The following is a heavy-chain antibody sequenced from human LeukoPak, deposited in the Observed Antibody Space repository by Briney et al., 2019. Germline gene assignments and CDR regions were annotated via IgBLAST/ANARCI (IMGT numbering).Heavy chain of an antibody. J-gene: IGHJ4*02. V-gene: IGHV4-34*01. CDR3: ARLRRRVLQYYDFSSGPNHFDY. D-gene: IGHD3-3*01. CDR2: NNHSGST. Sequence: SSETLCLTCAVYGGSFSGYYWSWIRQPPGKGLEWIGENNHSGSTNYNPSLKSRVTISVDTSKNQFALKLSSVTAADTAVYYCARLRRRVLQYYDFSSGPNHFDYWVQGTLVTVSS. CDR1: GGSFSGYY.